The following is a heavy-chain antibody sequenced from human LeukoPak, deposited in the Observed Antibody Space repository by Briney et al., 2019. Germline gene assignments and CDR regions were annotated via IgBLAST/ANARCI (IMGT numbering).Heavy chain of an antibody. D-gene: IGHD1-20*01. CDR1: GYTFTSYG. V-gene: IGHV1-18*01. CDR3: ASSTSLYNWNDYDY. CDR2: ISAYNGNT. Sequence: ASVKVSCKASGYTFTSYGISWVRQAPGQGLEWMGWISAYNGNTNYAQKLQGRVTMTTDTSTSTAYMELRSLRSDDTAVYYCASSTSLYNWNDYDYWSQGTLVTVSS. J-gene: IGHJ4*02.